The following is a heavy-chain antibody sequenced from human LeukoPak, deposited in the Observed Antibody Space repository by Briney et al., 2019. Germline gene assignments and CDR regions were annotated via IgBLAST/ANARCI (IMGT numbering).Heavy chain of an antibody. Sequence: PSETLSLTCAVYGGSFSGYYWSWIRQPPGKGLEWIGEINHSGSTNYNPSLKSRVTISVDTSKNQFSLKQSSVTAADTAVYYCARGRLGDNGSFDYWGQGTLVTVSS. J-gene: IGHJ4*02. CDR1: GGSFSGYY. CDR2: INHSGST. CDR3: ARGRLGDNGSFDY. D-gene: IGHD3-10*01. V-gene: IGHV4-34*01.